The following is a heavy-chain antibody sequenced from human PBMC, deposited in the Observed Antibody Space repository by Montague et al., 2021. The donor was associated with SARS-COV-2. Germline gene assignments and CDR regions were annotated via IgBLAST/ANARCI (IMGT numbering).Heavy chain of an antibody. CDR3: AKGSSP. CDR1: GGSVSSGDYP. V-gene: IGHV4-30-2*06. Sequence: TLSLTCVVSGGSVSSGDYPWSWIRQSPGKGLEWIGYIYQSGSAYYNPSLKSRVTISIDTSNNQFSLNLRSVTAADTGLYYCAKGSSPWR. CDR2: IYQSGSA. J-gene: IGHJ5*02.